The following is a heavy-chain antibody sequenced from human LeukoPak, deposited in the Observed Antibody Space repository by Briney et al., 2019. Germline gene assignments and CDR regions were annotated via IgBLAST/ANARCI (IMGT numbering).Heavy chain of an antibody. CDR2: ISAYNGNT. D-gene: IGHD3-22*01. CDR1: GYTFTSYG. J-gene: IGHJ3*02. CDR3: ARDSRLYYYDSSGSDAFDI. V-gene: IGHV1-18*01. Sequence: VSVKVSCKASGYTFTSYGISWVRQAPGQGLEWMGWISAYNGNTNYAQKLQGRVTMTTDTSTSTAYMELRSLRSDDTAVYYCARDSRLYYYDSSGSDAFDIWGQGTMVTASS.